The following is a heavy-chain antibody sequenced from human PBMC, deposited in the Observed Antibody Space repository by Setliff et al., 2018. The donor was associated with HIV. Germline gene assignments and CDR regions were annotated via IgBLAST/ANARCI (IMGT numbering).Heavy chain of an antibody. CDR2: INHSGST. CDR1: GGSFSSYY. V-gene: IGHV4-34*01. J-gene: IGHJ3*02. CDR3: ARPKTFYDFWGGYYTHGAFKI. D-gene: IGHD3-3*01. Sequence: ETLSLTCAVYGGSFSSYYWSWIRQPPGKGLEWIGEINHSGSTNYNPSLKSRVTISVDTSKNQFSLKLRSVTAADRAVYYCARPKTFYDFWGGYYTHGAFKIWGLGTMVTVSS.